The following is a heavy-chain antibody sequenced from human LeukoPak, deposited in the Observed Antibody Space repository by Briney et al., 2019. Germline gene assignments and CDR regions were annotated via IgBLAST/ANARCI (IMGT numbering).Heavy chain of an antibody. Sequence: PSETLSITCTVSGGSISSSSYYWGWIRQPPGKGLEWIGSIYYSGSTYYNPSLKSRVTMSVDTSKNQFSLKLSSVTAADTAVYYCARDRTLYCSGGSCSYYYYYYYMDVWGKGTTVTVSS. CDR2: IYYSGST. V-gene: IGHV4-39*07. D-gene: IGHD2-15*01. CDR1: GGSISSSSYY. CDR3: ARDRTLYCSGGSCSYYYYYYYMDV. J-gene: IGHJ6*03.